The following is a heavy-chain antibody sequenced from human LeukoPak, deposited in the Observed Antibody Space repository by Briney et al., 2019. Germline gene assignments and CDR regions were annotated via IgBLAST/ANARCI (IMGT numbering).Heavy chain of an antibody. V-gene: IGHV4-61*01. CDR3: ARDDTLMHTIDY. J-gene: IGHJ4*02. CDR1: GGSISSSSYY. CDR2: IYYSGST. Sequence: SETLSLTCTVSGGSISSSSYYWGWIRQPPGKGLEWIGYIYYSGSTNYNPSLKSRVTISVDTSKNQFSLKLSSVTAADAAVYYCARDDTLMHTIDYWGQGTLVTVSS. D-gene: IGHD3-9*01.